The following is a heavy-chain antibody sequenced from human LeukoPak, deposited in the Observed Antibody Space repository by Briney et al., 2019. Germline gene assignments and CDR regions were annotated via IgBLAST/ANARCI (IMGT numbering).Heavy chain of an antibody. J-gene: IGHJ4*02. D-gene: IGHD1-26*01. CDR1: GGSFSGYY. V-gene: IGHV4-34*01. CDR2: INHSGST. Sequence: SETLSLTCAVYGGSFSGYYWSWIRQPPGKGLEWIGEINHSGSTNYNPSLKSRVTISVDTSKNQFSLKLGSVTAADTAVYYCARADPMGVYWGQGTLVTVSS. CDR3: ARADPMGVY.